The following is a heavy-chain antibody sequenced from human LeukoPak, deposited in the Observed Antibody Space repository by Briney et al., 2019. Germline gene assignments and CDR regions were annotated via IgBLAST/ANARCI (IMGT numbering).Heavy chain of an antibody. CDR3: ARVEAPMHYDFWSGYPFGDYGMDV. CDR1: GYTFTSYY. D-gene: IGHD3-3*01. Sequence: GASVKVSCKASGYTFTSYYMHWVRQAPGQGLEWMGIINPSGGSTSYAQKFQGRVTMTRDTSTSTVYMELSSLRSEDTAVYYCARVEAPMHYDFWSGYPFGDYGMDVWGQGTTVTVSS. J-gene: IGHJ6*02. V-gene: IGHV1-46*01. CDR2: INPSGGST.